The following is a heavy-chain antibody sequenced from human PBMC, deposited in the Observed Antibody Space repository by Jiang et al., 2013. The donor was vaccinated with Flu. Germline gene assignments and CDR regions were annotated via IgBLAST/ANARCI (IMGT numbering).Heavy chain of an antibody. D-gene: IGHD4-17*01. J-gene: IGHJ5*02. CDR2: ISYSGST. Sequence: GLVKPSQTLSLTSTVSGGSIGSGGYYWTWIRQHPGKGLESIGYISYSGSTYYNPSLKSRVTISVDTSKNQFSLNLSSVTAADTAVYYCARGDYGENWLDPWGQGTLVTVSS. V-gene: IGHV4-31*03. CDR3: ARGDYGENWLDP. CDR1: GGSIGSGGYY.